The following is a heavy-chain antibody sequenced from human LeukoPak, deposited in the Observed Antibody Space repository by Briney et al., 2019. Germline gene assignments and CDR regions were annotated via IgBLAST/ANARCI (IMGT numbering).Heavy chain of an antibody. Sequence: GGSLRLSCAASGFTFSSYYMSWVRQAPGKGLEWVSAISDSGGSTNYADSVKGRFTISRDNSKNTLYLQMNRLRAEDTAVYHCAKNRKTPGVAAAGSWFDPWGQGTLVSVSS. CDR2: ISDSGGST. J-gene: IGHJ5*02. D-gene: IGHD6-13*01. V-gene: IGHV3-23*01. CDR3: AKNRKTPGVAAAGSWFDP. CDR1: GFTFSSYY.